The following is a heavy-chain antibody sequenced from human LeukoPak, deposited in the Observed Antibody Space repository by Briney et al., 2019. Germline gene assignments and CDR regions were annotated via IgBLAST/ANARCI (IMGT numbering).Heavy chain of an antibody. D-gene: IGHD6-19*01. V-gene: IGHV3-11*01. J-gene: IGHJ4*02. Sequence: GGSLRLSCAASGFTFSDYYMSWIRQAPGKGLEWVSYISSSGSTIYHADSVKGRLTISRDNAKNSLYLQMNSLGAEDTAVYYCARGLSYAVAYGDYWGQGTLVTVSS. CDR2: ISSSGSTI. CDR3: ARGLSYAVAYGDY. CDR1: GFTFSDYY.